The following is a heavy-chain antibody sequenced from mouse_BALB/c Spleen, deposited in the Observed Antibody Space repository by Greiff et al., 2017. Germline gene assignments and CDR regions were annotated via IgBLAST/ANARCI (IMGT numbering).Heavy chain of an antibody. Sequence: DVQLVESGGGLVQPGGSRKLSCAASGFTFSSFGMHWVRQAPEKGLEWVAYISSGSSTIYYADTVKGRFTISRDNPKNTLFLQMTSLRSEDTAMYYCATIYYGNYGYAMDYWGQGTSVTVSS. J-gene: IGHJ4*01. V-gene: IGHV5-17*02. CDR1: GFTFSSFG. D-gene: IGHD2-1*01. CDR3: ATIYYGNYGYAMDY. CDR2: ISSGSSTI.